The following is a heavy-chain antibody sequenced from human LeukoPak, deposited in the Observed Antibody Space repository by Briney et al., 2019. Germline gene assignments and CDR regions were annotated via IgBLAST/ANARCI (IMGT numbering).Heavy chain of an antibody. D-gene: IGHD6-19*01. CDR2: ISSSSSYI. CDR3: ARDSSGWSNWFDP. CDR1: GFTFNSYN. V-gene: IGHV3-21*01. Sequence: GGSLRLSCAASGFTFNSYNMIWVRQAPGKGLEWVSSISSSSSYIYYADSVKGRYTISRHNAKNSLYLQVNSLRAEDTAVYYCARDSSGWSNWFDPWGQGTLVTVSS. J-gene: IGHJ5*02.